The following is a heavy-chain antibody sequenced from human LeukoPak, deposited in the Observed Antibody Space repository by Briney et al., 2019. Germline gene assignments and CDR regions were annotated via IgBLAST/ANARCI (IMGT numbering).Heavy chain of an antibody. V-gene: IGHV3-23*01. Sequence: PGGSLRLSCAASGFTFSSYSMNWVRQAPGEGLEWVSGFSGSGDKTTYADSVKGRFTISRDNSKNTLYVQMNNLRVEDTAVYYCAKGRGPWLHYSMDAWGQGTTVTVSS. CDR2: FSGSGDKT. CDR3: AKGRGPWLHYSMDA. CDR1: GFTFSSYS. D-gene: IGHD5-12*01. J-gene: IGHJ6*02.